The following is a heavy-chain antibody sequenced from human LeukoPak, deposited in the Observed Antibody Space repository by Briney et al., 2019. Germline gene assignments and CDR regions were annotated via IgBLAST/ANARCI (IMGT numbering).Heavy chain of an antibody. Sequence: ETLSLTCAVSGGSISSSNWWSWVRQPPGKGLEWVSSISSSSSYIYYADSVKGRFTISRDNAKNSLYLQMNSLRAEDTAVYYCARVGATGWYFDLWGRGTLVTVSS. J-gene: IGHJ2*01. D-gene: IGHD1-26*01. CDR1: GGSISSSN. V-gene: IGHV3-21*01. CDR3: ARVGATGWYFDL. CDR2: ISSSSSYI.